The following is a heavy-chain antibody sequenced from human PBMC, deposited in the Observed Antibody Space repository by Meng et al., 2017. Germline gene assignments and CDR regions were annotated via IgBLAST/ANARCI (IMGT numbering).Heavy chain of an antibody. V-gene: IGHV4-34*01. CDR3: ASLGNGVWGSLEHRAFDY. CDR2: INQSGRT. J-gene: IGHJ4*01. Sequence: GSLRLSCAVYGGSFSGYYWTWIRQPPGKGLEWIGEINQSGRTNYNPSLKSRVAISIDTSKNQFSLKVTSVSAADTAVYYCASLGNGVWGSLEHRAFDYWGHGKLV. D-gene: IGHD3-16*01. CDR1: GGSFSGYY.